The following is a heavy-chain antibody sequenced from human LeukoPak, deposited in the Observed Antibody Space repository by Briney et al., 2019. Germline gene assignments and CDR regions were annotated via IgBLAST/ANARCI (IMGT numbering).Heavy chain of an antibody. CDR2: VNRVGNT. Sequence: SGTLSLTCAVHGASFSGYSWSWVRQPPGKGLEWIGEVNRVGNTIYNPSLKSRVTIPIDTSTTQFSLTLTSVTVADTAIYFCARERVVSNFNWFDPWGQGTLVTVSS. CDR3: ARERVVSNFNWFDP. J-gene: IGHJ5*02. V-gene: IGHV4-34*01. D-gene: IGHD1-1*01. CDR1: GASFSGYS.